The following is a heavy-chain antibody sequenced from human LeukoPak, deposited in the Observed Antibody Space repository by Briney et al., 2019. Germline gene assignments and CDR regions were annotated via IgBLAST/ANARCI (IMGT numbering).Heavy chain of an antibody. CDR1: GFIFSTYG. Sequence: PGGSLRLSCAASGFIFSTYGMHWVRQAPGKGLEWVAVIWYDGSIKYYGDSVKGRFTISKDNSKNTLYLQMNSLKTEDTAVYYCITTTFNDAFDIWGQGTMVTVSS. V-gene: IGHV3-33*01. CDR3: ITTTFNDAFDI. D-gene: IGHD2/OR15-2a*01. J-gene: IGHJ3*02. CDR2: IWYDGSIK.